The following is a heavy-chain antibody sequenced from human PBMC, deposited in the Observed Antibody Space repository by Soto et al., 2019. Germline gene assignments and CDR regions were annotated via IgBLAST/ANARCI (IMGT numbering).Heavy chain of an antibody. CDR1: GFTFSSYA. V-gene: IGHV3-30-3*01. CDR3: ARSRGGYSGYYGMDV. D-gene: IGHD5-18*01. J-gene: IGHJ6*02. Sequence: PGGSLRLSCGASGFTFSSYAMHWVRQAPGKGLEWVAVISYDGSNKYYADSVKGRFTISRDNSKNTLYLQMNSLRAEDTAVYYYARSRGGYSGYYGMDVWGQGTTVTVSS. CDR2: ISYDGSNK.